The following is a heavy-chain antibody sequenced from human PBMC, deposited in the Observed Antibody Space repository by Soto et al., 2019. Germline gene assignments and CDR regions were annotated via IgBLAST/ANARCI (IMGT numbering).Heavy chain of an antibody. CDR2: ISGSGGST. J-gene: IGHJ4*02. Sequence: GGSLRLSCAASGFTFSSYAMSWVRQAPGKGLEWVSAISGSGGSTYYADSVKGRFTISRDNSKNTLYLQMNSLRAEDTAVDYCAKGTYIVVVVAAQLGVPYYFDYWGQGTLVTVSS. V-gene: IGHV3-23*01. CDR1: GFTFSSYA. D-gene: IGHD2-15*01. CDR3: AKGTYIVVVVAAQLGVPYYFDY.